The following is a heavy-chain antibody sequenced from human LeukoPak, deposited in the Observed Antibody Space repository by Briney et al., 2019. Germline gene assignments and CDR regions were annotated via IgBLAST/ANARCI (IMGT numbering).Heavy chain of an antibody. Sequence: SETLSLTCAVYGGSFSGYYWSWIRQPPGKGLEWIGEINHSGSTNYNPSLKSRVTISVDTSKNQFALQLNSVTPEDTAVYYCASSSLRGSDAFDIWGQGTMVTVSS. CDR3: ASSSLRGSDAFDI. D-gene: IGHD3-16*01. J-gene: IGHJ3*02. V-gene: IGHV4-34*01. CDR1: GGSFSGYY. CDR2: INHSGST.